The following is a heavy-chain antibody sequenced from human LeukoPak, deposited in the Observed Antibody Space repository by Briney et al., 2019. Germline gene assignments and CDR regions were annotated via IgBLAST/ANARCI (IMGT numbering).Heavy chain of an antibody. Sequence: GGSLRLPCAASGFTFSSYGMHWVRQAPGKGLVWVSTINSDGSSTTYADSVKGRFTISRDNAKNTLYLQMNSLRVEDTVVYYCARGPPWYFDLWGRGALVTVSS. CDR2: INSDGSST. CDR1: GFTFSSYG. D-gene: IGHD6-25*01. J-gene: IGHJ2*01. CDR3: ARGPPWYFDL. V-gene: IGHV3-74*01.